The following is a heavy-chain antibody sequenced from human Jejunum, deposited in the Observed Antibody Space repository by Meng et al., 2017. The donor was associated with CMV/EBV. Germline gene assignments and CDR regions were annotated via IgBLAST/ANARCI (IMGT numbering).Heavy chain of an antibody. V-gene: IGHV3-21*01. CDR3: ARDWCEGSSSCQFDS. CDR2: ISVSTISIYGASGYI. D-gene: IGHD6-6*01. J-gene: IGHJ4*02. Sequence: YISYWISQVPGKGLEWASSISVSTISIYGASGYISYAASVGGRFTISRNNTNNTLLQQMNSLGAEDTAVFYCARDWCEGSSSCQFDSWGQGTLVTVSS. CDR1: YI.